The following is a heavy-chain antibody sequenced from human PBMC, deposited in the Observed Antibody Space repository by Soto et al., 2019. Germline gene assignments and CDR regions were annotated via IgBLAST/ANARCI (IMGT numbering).Heavy chain of an antibody. CDR2: IYYSGST. V-gene: IGHV4-30-4*01. CDR1: GGSISSGDYY. D-gene: IGHD3-22*01. CDR3: ARGGPYYYDPNWFDP. Sequence: NPSETLSLTCTVSGGSISSGDYYWSWIRQPPGKGLEWIGYIYYSGSTYYNPSLKSRVTISVDTSKNQFSLKLSSVTAADTAVYYCARGGPYYYDPNWFDPWGQGTLVTVSS. J-gene: IGHJ5*02.